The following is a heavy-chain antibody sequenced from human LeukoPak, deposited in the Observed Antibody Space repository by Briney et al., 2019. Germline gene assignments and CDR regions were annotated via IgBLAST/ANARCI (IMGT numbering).Heavy chain of an antibody. CDR3: VRDWDHYDFDS. D-gene: IGHD3-3*01. J-gene: IGHJ5*01. CDR1: GFTFSNYW. CDR2: INPAGNYA. V-gene: IGHV3-74*01. Sequence: GGSLRLSCAASGFTFSNYWIHWVRQAPGKGLVWVSRINPAGNYANYADSVKGRFTISRDNAKNTVYLQMNSPRAEDTALFYCVRDWDHYDFDSWGQGTLVTVSS.